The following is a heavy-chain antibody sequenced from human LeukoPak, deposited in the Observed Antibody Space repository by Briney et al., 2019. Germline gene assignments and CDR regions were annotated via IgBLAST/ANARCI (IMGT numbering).Heavy chain of an antibody. D-gene: IGHD3-10*01. CDR3: ARIMVRGVMVDAFDI. CDR2: ISYDGSNK. J-gene: IGHJ3*02. CDR1: GFTFSSYG. V-gene: IGHV3-30*03. Sequence: GGSLRLSCAASGFTFSSYGMHWVRQAPGKGLEWVAVISYDGSNKYYADSVKGRFTISRDNSKNTLYLQMNSLRAEDTAVYYCARIMVRGVMVDAFDIWGQGTMVTVSS.